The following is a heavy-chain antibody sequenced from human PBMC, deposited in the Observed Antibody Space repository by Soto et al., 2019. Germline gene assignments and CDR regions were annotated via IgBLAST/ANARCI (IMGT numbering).Heavy chain of an antibody. D-gene: IGHD3-3*02. CDR2: IGVYNGAT. V-gene: IGHV1-18*01. CDR1: GYTFTSSG. Sequence: QAQLVQSGAEVKKPGASLRVSCKASGYTFTSSGVAWVRQAPGQGLEWMGWIGVYNGATSYAPKLQGRVTVKPDTSTGTAYMALTCLTSDDTARYYCARDFAYAQLALWGQGTGVTVSS. CDR3: ARDFAYAQLAL. J-gene: IGHJ4*02.